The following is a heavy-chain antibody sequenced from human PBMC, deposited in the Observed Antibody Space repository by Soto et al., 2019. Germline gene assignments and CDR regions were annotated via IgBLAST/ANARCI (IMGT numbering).Heavy chain of an antibody. D-gene: IGHD3-16*01. CDR1: GFTFSSYW. Sequence: GGSLRLSCAASGFTFSSYWMHWVRQAPGKGLVWVSRINSDGSSTSYADSVKGRFTISRDNAKNTLYLQMNSLRAEDTAVYYCARVTGDYRRYFEYWGQGTLVTVSS. CDR2: INSDGSST. V-gene: IGHV3-74*01. J-gene: IGHJ4*02. CDR3: ARVTGDYRRYFEY.